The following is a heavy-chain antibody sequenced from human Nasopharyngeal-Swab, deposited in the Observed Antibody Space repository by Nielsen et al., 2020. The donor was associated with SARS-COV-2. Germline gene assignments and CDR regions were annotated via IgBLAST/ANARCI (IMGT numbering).Heavy chain of an antibody. D-gene: IGHD1-14*01. Sequence: GGTLRLSCAASGFTFSSYWMHWVRQAPGKGLVWVSRIKTDGSSTSYADSVKGRFTISKDSAKNMLYLQMNSLRAEDTAVYYCIIGESPVYDAFTIWGQGTMVTVSS. V-gene: IGHV3-74*01. CDR2: IKTDGSST. CDR1: GFTFSSYW. J-gene: IGHJ3*02. CDR3: IIGESPVYDAFTI.